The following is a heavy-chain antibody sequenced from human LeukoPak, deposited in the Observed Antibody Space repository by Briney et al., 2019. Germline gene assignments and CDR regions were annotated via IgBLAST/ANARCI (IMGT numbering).Heavy chain of an antibody. V-gene: IGHV1-69*05. D-gene: IGHD6-13*01. CDR3: AREVYSSSWYWFDP. Sequence: ASVKVSCKASGGTFSSYAISWVRQAPGQGLEWMGRIIPIFGTANYAQKFQGRVTITTDESTSTAYMELSSLRSGDTAVYYCAREVYSSSWYWFDPWGQGTLVTVSS. CDR1: GGTFSSYA. CDR2: IIPIFGTA. J-gene: IGHJ5*02.